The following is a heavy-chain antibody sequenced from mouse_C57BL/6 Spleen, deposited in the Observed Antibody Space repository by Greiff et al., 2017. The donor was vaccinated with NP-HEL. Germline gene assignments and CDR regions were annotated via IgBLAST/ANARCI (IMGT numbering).Heavy chain of an antibody. CDR3: ARSDDYTYYAMDY. CDR2: INPSSGYT. J-gene: IGHJ4*01. V-gene: IGHV1-4*01. CDR1: GYTFTSYT. Sequence: VQLQQSGAELARPGASVKMSCKASGYTFTSYTMHWVKQRPGQGLEWIGYINPSSGYTKYNQKFKDKATLTADKSSSTAYMQLSSLTSEDSAVYYCARSDDYTYYAMDYWGQGTSVTVSS. D-gene: IGHD2-4*01.